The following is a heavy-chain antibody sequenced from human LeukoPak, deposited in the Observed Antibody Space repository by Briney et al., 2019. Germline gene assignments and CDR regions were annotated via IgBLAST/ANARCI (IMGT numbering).Heavy chain of an antibody. J-gene: IGHJ4*02. D-gene: IGHD5-18*01. CDR2: IYYSGST. V-gene: IGHV4-59*08. CDR3: ARGWGYSYGPFGFGVLSPRYYFDY. CDR1: GGSISSYY. Sequence: SETLSLTCTVSGGSISSYYWSWIRQPPGKGLEWIGYIYYSGSTNYNPSLKSRVTISVDTSKNQFSLKLSSVTAADTAVYYSARGWGYSYGPFGFGVLSPRYYFDYWGQGTLVTVSS.